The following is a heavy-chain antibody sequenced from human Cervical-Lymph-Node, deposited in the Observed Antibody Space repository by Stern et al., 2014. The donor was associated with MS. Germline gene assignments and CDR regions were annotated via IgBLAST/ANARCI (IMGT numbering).Heavy chain of an antibody. CDR1: GFTFSDHY. CDR2: VRNHPKGYTP. CDR3: TRGGGADPYNFHDPMEG. D-gene: IGHD1-1*01. V-gene: IGHV3-72*01. J-gene: IGHJ6*02. Sequence: EVQLVESGGGFVHPGGSLRLSCAASGFTFSDHYMDWVRQAPGRGLEWVGRVRNHPKGYTPEYAASVKGTSPASRDDSKNSMHLQKNSLKNEDPAGDYCTRGGGADPYNFHDPMEGWGQGTTVTVSS.